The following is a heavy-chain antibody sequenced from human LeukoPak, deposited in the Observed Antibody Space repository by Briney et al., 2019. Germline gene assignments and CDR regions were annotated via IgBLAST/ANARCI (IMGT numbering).Heavy chain of an antibody. CDR3: ARDVVPYYYYYAMDA. CDR2: INPDGSST. V-gene: IGHV3-74*01. Sequence: GGSLRLSCAASGFAFSNYYIHWVRQTPGKGLVWVSRINPDGSSTSYADSVKGRFTISRDNAKNSLYLQMNRLRAEDTAVYYCARDVVPYYYYYAMDAWGQGTTVTVSS. CDR1: GFAFSNYY. J-gene: IGHJ6*02.